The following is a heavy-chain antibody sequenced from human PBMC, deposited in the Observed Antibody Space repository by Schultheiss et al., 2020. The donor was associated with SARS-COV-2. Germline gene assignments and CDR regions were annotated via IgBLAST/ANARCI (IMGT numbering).Heavy chain of an antibody. Sequence: SETLSLTCTVSGGSISSYYWSWIRQPAGKGLEWIGYIYYSGSTNYNPSLKSRVTISVDTSKNQFSLKLSSVTAADTAVYYCASLSTSWNWFDPLGQGTLVTVSS. CDR1: GGSISSYY. D-gene: IGHD2-2*01. CDR3: ASLSTSWNWFDP. CDR2: IYYSGST. J-gene: IGHJ5*02. V-gene: IGHV4-59*08.